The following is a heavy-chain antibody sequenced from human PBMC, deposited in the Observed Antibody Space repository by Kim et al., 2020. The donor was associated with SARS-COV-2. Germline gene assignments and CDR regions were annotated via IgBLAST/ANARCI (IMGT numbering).Heavy chain of an antibody. Sequence: GGSLRLSCAASGFTFSSYSMNWVRQAPGKGLEWVSSISSSSSYIYYADSVKGRFTISRDNAKNSLYLQMNSLRAEDTAVYYCARDMPPTWGRSVSFDYYYYYGMDVWGQGTTVTVSS. CDR3: ARDMPPTWGRSVSFDYYYYYGMDV. V-gene: IGHV3-21*01. D-gene: IGHD3-10*01. J-gene: IGHJ6*02. CDR1: GFTFSSYS. CDR2: ISSSSSYI.